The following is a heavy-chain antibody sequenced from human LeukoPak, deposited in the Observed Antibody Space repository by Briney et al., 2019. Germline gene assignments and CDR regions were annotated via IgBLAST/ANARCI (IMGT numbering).Heavy chain of an antibody. CDR2: IRCDGSNK. CDR3: AKEDYYGSSVSRADAFDI. D-gene: IGHD3-10*01. V-gene: IGHV3-30*02. J-gene: IGHJ3*02. CDR1: GFTFSSYG. Sequence: GGSLRLSCAASGFTFSSYGMHWVRQAPGKGLEWVAFIRCDGSNKYYADSVKGRFTISRDNSKNTLYLQMNSLRAEDTAVYYCAKEDYYGSSVSRADAFDIWGQGTMVTVSS.